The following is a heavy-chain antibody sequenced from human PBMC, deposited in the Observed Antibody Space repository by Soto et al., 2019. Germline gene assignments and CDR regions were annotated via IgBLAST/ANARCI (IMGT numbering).Heavy chain of an antibody. CDR3: ARELGAADGTTYAMEV. Sequence: QVQLVQSGAEVKKPGASVKVSCKASGYTFTSYGISWVRQSPGQGLEWMGWISAYNGNTNDAQKLQGRVTMTTDTYKSTAYMELRRLRSEDTAVYSCARELGAADGTTYAMEVWGQGTTVNVS. J-gene: IGHJ6*02. V-gene: IGHV1-18*01. D-gene: IGHD6-13*01. CDR2: ISAYNGNT. CDR1: GYTFTSYG.